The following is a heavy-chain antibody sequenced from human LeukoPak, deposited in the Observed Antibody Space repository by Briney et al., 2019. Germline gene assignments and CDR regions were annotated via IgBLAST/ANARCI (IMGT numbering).Heavy chain of an antibody. CDR3: ARGYVGGIAAAGTFGWFDP. V-gene: IGHV4-34*01. CDR1: GGSISSYY. Sequence: SETLSLACTVSGGSISSYYWSWIRQPPGKGLEWIGEINHVVSSNYNPSLKSRVTISLGTSKNQFSLKLSSVTAADTAVYYCARGYVGGIAAAGTFGWFDPWGQGTLVTVSS. CDR2: INHVVSS. D-gene: IGHD6-13*01. J-gene: IGHJ5*02.